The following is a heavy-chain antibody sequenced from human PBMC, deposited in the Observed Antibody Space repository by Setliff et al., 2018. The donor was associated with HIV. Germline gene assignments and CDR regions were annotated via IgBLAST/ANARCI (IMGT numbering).Heavy chain of an antibody. CDR1: GYSFTSYW. J-gene: IGHJ4*02. V-gene: IGHV5-51*01. D-gene: IGHD6-13*01. CDR2: IYPGDSDT. CDR3: ARRMWQQDSKFMYYFDY. Sequence: PGESLTISCKGSGYSFTSYWIGWVRQMPGKGLEWMGIIYPGDSDTRYSPSFQGQVTISADKPISTAYLQWSSLKASDTAMYYCARRMWQQDSKFMYYFDYWGQGTLVTVSS.